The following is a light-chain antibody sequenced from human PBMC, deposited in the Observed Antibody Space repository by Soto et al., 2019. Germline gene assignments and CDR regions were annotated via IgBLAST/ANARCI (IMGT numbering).Light chain of an antibody. V-gene: IGLV1-40*01. Sequence: QSVLTQPPSVSGAPGQRVTISCTGSSSNIGRGYDVHWYQQVPGSAPRLLLSGDNTRPSGVPDRFSGSRSGTSASLAITGLQAEDEADYYCSSYTNTNTVVFGGGTKLTVL. CDR1: SSNIGRGYD. CDR3: SSYTNTNTVV. J-gene: IGLJ2*01. CDR2: GDN.